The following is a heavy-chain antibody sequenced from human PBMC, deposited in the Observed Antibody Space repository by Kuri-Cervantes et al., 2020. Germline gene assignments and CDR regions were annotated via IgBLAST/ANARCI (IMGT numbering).Heavy chain of an antibody. D-gene: IGHD3-10*01. CDR1: GYSISSGYY. Sequence: ESLKISCTVSGYSISSGYYWGWIRQPPGKGLEWIGSIYHSGSTYYNPSLKSRLTISVDTSNFSLKLTSMTAADTAVYYCTRVLDYYGSGSYGFDFWGPGTVVTVSS. V-gene: IGHV4-38-2*02. CDR2: IYHSGST. CDR3: TRVLDYYGSGSYGFDF. J-gene: IGHJ3*01.